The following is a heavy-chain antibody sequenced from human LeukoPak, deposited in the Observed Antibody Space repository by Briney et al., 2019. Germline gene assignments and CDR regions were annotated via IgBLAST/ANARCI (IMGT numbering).Heavy chain of an antibody. CDR2: ISSSSSYI. J-gene: IGHJ4*02. Sequence: GGSLRLSCAASGFTFSSYSMNWVRQVPGKGLEWVSSISSSSSYIYYADSVKGRFTISRDNAKNSLYLQMNSLRAEDTAVYYCARDRSYSSGWYFDYWGQGTLVTVSS. V-gene: IGHV3-21*01. CDR1: GFTFSSYS. D-gene: IGHD6-19*01. CDR3: ARDRSYSSGWYFDY.